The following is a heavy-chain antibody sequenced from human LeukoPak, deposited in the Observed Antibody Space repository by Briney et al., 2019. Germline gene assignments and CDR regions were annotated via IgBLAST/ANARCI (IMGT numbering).Heavy chain of an antibody. J-gene: IGHJ4*02. V-gene: IGHV4-39*07. CDR3: ARRLGTSASCSYKY. Sequence: SETLSLTCTVSGGSISSSSYFWGWIRQPPGKGLEWIGEIYHSGSTNYNPSLKSRVTISVDTSKNQFSLKLTSLTAADTAVYYCARRLGTSASCSYKYWGQGTLVTVSS. CDR2: IYHSGST. CDR1: GGSISSSSYF. D-gene: IGHD2-2*01.